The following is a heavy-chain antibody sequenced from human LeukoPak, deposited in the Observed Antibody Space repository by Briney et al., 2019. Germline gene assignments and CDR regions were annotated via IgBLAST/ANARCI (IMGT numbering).Heavy chain of an antibody. CDR2: IYYSGST. V-gene: IGHV4-31*03. CDR1: GGSISSGGYY. J-gene: IGHJ4*02. CDR3: ARDRLVGYCSSTSCLNYFDY. D-gene: IGHD2-2*03. Sequence: SQTLSLTCTVSGGSISSGGYYWSWIRQHPGKGLEWIGYIYYSGSTYYNPSLKSRVTISVDTSKNQFSLKLSSVTAADTAVYYCARDRLVGYCSSTSCLNYFDYRSQGTLVTVSS.